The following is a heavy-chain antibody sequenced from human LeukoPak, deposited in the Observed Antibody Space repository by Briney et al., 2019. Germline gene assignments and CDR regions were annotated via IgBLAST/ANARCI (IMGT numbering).Heavy chain of an antibody. Sequence: GGSLSLSCAASGFTFSSYSMSWVRQAPGKGLEWVSSISSSSSYIYYADSVKGRFTVSRDNAKNSLYLQMNSLRAEDTAVYDCARDARTVTTLFDYWGQGTLVTVPS. J-gene: IGHJ4*02. CDR3: ARDARTVTTLFDY. V-gene: IGHV3-21*01. CDR1: GFTFSSYS. CDR2: ISSSSSYI. D-gene: IGHD4-17*01.